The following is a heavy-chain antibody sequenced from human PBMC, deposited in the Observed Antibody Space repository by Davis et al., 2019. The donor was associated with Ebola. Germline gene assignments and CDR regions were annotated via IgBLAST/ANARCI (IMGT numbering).Heavy chain of an antibody. D-gene: IGHD1-26*01. CDR2: IGTSADT. Sequence: PGGSLRLSCAASGFIFSSYVMSWVRQAPGKGLEWVSTIGTSADTYYAESVKGRFTISRDNSKNTLYLQMNGLRVEDTAIYYCAKDTRNIWFDIWGQGTMVTVSS. CDR3: AKDTRNIWFDI. V-gene: IGHV3-23*01. CDR1: GFIFSSYV. J-gene: IGHJ3*02.